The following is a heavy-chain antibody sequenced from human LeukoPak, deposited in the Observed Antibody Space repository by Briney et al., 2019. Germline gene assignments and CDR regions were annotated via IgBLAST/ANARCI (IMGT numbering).Heavy chain of an antibody. CDR3: AKDPWFGELLRDDAFDI. V-gene: IGHV3-21*01. CDR2: ISSSSSYI. Sequence: GGSLRLSCAASGFTFSSYSMNWVRQAPGKGLEWVSSISSSSSYIYYADSVKGRFAISRDNAKNSLYLQLSSLRAEDTAVYYCAKDPWFGELLRDDAFDIWGQGTMVTVSS. D-gene: IGHD3-10*01. CDR1: GFTFSSYS. J-gene: IGHJ3*02.